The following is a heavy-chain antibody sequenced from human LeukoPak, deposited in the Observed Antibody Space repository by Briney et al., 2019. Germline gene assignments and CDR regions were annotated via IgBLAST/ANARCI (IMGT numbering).Heavy chain of an antibody. CDR1: GYTFTSYG. CDR3: ARGVYSSSSSGEYAFDI. J-gene: IGHJ3*02. CDR2: ISAYNGNT. Sequence: ASVKVSCKASGYTFTSYGISWVRQAPGQGLEWMGWISAYNGNTNYAQKLQGRVTMTTDTSTSTAYMELRGLRSDDTAVYYCARGVYSSSSSGEYAFDIWGQGTMVTVSS. D-gene: IGHD6-6*01. V-gene: IGHV1-18*01.